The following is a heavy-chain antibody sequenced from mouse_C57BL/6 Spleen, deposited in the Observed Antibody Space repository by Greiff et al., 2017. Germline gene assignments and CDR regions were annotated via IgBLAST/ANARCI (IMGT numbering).Heavy chain of an antibody. CDR2: ISSGSSTI. D-gene: IGHD2-3*01. CDR1: GFTFSDYG. V-gene: IGHV5-17*01. Sequence: DVMLVESGGGLVKPGGSLKLSCAASGFTFSDYGMHWVRQAPEKGLEWVAYISSGSSTIYYADTVKGRFTISRDNAKNTLFLQMTSLRSEDTAMYYCARRDDGDFDYWGQGTTLTVSS. CDR3: ARRDDGDFDY. J-gene: IGHJ2*01.